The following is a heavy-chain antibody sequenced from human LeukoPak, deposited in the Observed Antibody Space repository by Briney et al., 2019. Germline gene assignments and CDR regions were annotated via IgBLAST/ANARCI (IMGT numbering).Heavy chain of an antibody. Sequence: SETLSLTCTVSGGSISSSSYYWGWLRQPPGKGLEWIGSIYYSGSTYYNPSLKSRVTISVDTSKNQFSLKLSSVTAADTAVYYCASTPYGDYEGGAFDIWGQGTMVTVSS. J-gene: IGHJ3*02. CDR1: GGSISSSSYY. CDR3: ASTPYGDYEGGAFDI. CDR2: IYYSGST. V-gene: IGHV4-39*01. D-gene: IGHD4-17*01.